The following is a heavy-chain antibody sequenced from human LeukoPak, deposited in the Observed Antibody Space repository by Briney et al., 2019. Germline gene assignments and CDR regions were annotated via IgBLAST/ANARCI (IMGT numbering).Heavy chain of an antibody. CDR3: AGRVEMATIDAFDI. CDR1: GGSISSYY. J-gene: IGHJ3*02. V-gene: IGHV4-59*01. Sequence: SETLSLTCKVPGGSISSYYWSWIRQPPGKGLEWIGYIYYSGSTNYNPSLKSRVTISVDSSKKQFSLKLSSVTAADTAVYYCAGRVEMATIDAFDIWGHGTMVTVSS. D-gene: IGHD5-24*01. CDR2: IYYSGST.